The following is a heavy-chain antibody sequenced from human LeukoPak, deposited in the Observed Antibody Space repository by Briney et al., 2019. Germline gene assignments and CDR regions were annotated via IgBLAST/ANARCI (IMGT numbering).Heavy chain of an antibody. CDR3: ARWGRADNNGWFY. CDR1: GVSISSRNYY. V-gene: IGHV4-39*01. CDR2: IYYNGSP. J-gene: IGHJ4*02. Sequence: SETLSLTCVVSGVSISSRNYYWGWIRQPPGKGLEWIGTIYYNGSPSYNPSLKSRGTIPADTSKNQSSLKLSSVTAADTAVYYCARWGRADNNGWFYWGQGPLVTVSS. D-gene: IGHD5-24*01.